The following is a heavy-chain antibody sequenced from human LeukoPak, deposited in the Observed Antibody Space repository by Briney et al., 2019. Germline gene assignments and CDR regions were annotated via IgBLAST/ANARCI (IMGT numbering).Heavy chain of an antibody. CDR2: ISYDGSNK. J-gene: IGHJ4*02. CDR3: ASHDILTGYSSLDY. D-gene: IGHD3-9*01. CDR1: GFIFSSYA. V-gene: IGHV3-30-3*01. Sequence: GGSLRLSCAASGFIFSSYAMHWVRQAPGKVLEWVAVISYDGSNKYYADSVKGRFTISRDNSKNTLYLQMNSLRAEDTAVYYCASHDILTGYSSLDYCGQGTLVTVSS.